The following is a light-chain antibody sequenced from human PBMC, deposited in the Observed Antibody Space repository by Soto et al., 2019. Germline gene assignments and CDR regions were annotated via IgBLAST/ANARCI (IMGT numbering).Light chain of an antibody. CDR2: GTS. V-gene: IGKV3-20*01. Sequence: EIVLTQSPGTLSFSPGERATLSCRASQSVRSSHLAWYQQKPGQAPRLLMYGTSSRATGIPDRFSGSGSGTDFTLTISRLEPEDVAVYYCQQYDSSPPTFGGGTKVEIK. CDR1: QSVRSSH. J-gene: IGKJ4*01. CDR3: QQYDSSPPT.